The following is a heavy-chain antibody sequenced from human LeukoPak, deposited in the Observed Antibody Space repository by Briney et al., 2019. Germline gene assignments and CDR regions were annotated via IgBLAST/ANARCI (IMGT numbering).Heavy chain of an antibody. J-gene: IGHJ5*02. CDR1: GGSISSGDYY. CDR3: ARASYCGGDCYSGFDP. D-gene: IGHD2-21*02. Sequence: SETLSLTCTVSGGSISSGDYYWSWIRQPPGKGLEWIGYIYYSGSTYYNPSLKSRVTISVATSKNQFSLKLSSVTAADTAVYYCARASYCGGDCYSGFDPWGQGTLVTVSS. V-gene: IGHV4-30-4*01. CDR2: IYYSGST.